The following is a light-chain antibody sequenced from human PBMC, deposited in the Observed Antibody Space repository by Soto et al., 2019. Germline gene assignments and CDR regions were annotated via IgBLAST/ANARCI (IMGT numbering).Light chain of an antibody. Sequence: EIVLTQSPGTLSLSPGERATLSCRANQSVSSSYLAWYQQKPGQAPMLLIYGASSRATGIPDRFSGSGSGTDFTLTISRLEPEDFAVYYCQQYGSSLLTFGGGTKVEIK. CDR3: QQYGSSLLT. J-gene: IGKJ4*01. CDR2: GAS. CDR1: QSVSSSY. V-gene: IGKV3-20*01.